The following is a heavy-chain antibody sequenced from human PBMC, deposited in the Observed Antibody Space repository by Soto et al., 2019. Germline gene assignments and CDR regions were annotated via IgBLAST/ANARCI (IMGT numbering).Heavy chain of an antibody. CDR3: TRGPRPTSIGTGAF. CDR1: GFIFSMYW. J-gene: IGHJ4*02. D-gene: IGHD3-10*01. Sequence: PGGSLRLSCETSGFIFSMYWMHWVRQVPGKGPQWVARITDDGSTTYYAASVEGRFTISRDNAKNALYLQMTSLRADDTAVYYCTRGPRPTSIGTGAFWGQGTLVTAPQ. CDR2: ITDDGSTT. V-gene: IGHV3-74*01.